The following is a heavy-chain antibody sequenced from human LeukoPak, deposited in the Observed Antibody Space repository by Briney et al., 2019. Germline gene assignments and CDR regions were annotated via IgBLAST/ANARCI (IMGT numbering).Heavy chain of an antibody. CDR1: GYTFSSYW. CDR2: IYPGDSDT. D-gene: IGHD6-19*01. V-gene: IGHV5-51*01. Sequence: ESLKISCKGSGYTFSSYWIGWVRQMPGKGLEWMGIIYPGDSDTRYSPSFQGQVTTSAYKSISTAYLQWSNLRASDTAMYYCARSHSRGSHAFDIWGQGTMVTVSS. CDR3: ARSHSRGSHAFDI. J-gene: IGHJ3*02.